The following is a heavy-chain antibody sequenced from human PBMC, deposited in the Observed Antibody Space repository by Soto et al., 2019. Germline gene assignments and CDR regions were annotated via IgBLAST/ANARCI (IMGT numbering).Heavy chain of an antibody. CDR3: ARGPTGHLDY. V-gene: IGHV3-33*01. CDR1: GFTFKNYG. J-gene: IGHJ4*02. Sequence: QVQLVESGGGVVQPGRSLRLSCAASGFTFKNYGIHWVRQAPGKGLEWVAVIWNDGSQKHYVDSVKGRFTISRDNSKSMLYLQMDSVTAEDTAPYYCARGPTGHLDYWGQGTLVTVSS. D-gene: IGHD4-17*01. CDR2: IWNDGSQK.